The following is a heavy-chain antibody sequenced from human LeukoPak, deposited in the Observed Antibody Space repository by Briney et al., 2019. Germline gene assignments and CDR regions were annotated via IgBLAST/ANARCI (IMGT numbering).Heavy chain of an antibody. CDR1: GFTFSSKY. D-gene: IGHD3-22*01. CDR3: ARRTRGQNYYDSSGLDY. J-gene: IGHJ4*02. V-gene: IGHV3-66*01. CDR2: IYSGGST. Sequence: GGSLRLSCAASGFTFSSKYMSWVGQAPGKGLEGVSVIYSGGSTYYADSVKGRFTISRDNSKNTLYLQMNSLRAEDTAVYYCARRTRGQNYYDSSGLDYWGQGTLVTVSS.